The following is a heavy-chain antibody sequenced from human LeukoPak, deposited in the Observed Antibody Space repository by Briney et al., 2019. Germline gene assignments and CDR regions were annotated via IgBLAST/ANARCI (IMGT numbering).Heavy chain of an antibody. CDR2: ISSSGITI. V-gene: IGHV3-48*03. CDR1: GFTFSSYE. D-gene: IGHD3-9*01. CDR3: ASLTTNRVFDY. Sequence: GGSLRLSCAASGFTFSSYEMNWVRQAPGKGLEWVSYISSSGITIYYADSVKGRFTISRDNAKNSLYLQMNSLRAEDTAVCYCASLTTNRVFDYWGQGTLVTVSS. J-gene: IGHJ4*02.